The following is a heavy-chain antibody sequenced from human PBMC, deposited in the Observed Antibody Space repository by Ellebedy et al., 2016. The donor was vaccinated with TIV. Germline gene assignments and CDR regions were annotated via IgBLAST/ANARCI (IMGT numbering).Heavy chain of an antibody. J-gene: IGHJ4*02. CDR3: ARGTSGSIFGVVIAFYYFDY. CDR1: GYTFTSYG. Sequence: ASVKVSXKASGYTFTSYGISWVRQAPGQGLEWMGIINPSGGSTSYAQKFQGRVTMTRDTSTSTVYMELSSLRSEDTAVYYCARGTSGSIFGVVIAFYYFDYWGQGTLVTVSS. CDR2: INPSGGST. V-gene: IGHV1-46*01. D-gene: IGHD3-3*01.